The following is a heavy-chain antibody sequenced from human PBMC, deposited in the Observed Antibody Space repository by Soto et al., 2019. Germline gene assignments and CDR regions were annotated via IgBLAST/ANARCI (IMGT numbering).Heavy chain of an antibody. V-gene: IGHV4-59*01. CDR3: ASVPVLRYFEWLVGSNYGMDV. Sequence: SETLSLTCSVSGGSISGSYWSWIRQSPGKGLEWLGYVYYTGSTNYSPSLRSRVNISVDTSKNEFSLRLSSVTAADTAVYYCASVPVLRYFEWLVGSNYGMDVWGQGTTVT. D-gene: IGHD3-9*01. CDR2: VYYTGST. CDR1: GGSISGSY. J-gene: IGHJ6*02.